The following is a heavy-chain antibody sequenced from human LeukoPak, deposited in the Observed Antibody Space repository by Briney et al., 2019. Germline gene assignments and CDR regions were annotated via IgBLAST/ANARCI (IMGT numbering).Heavy chain of an antibody. V-gene: IGHV3-11*01. D-gene: IGHD5-24*01. Sequence: GGSLRLSCEASGFTFSNYYMSWIRQAPGEGLEWGSHIKGNSATTYYADSVRGRFTISRDNAKNSLFLQMNSLRVDDTATYCCARAGEMRYMDVWGKGTAVAVS. CDR3: ARAGEMRYMDV. CDR2: IKGNSATT. CDR1: GFTFSNYY. J-gene: IGHJ6*03.